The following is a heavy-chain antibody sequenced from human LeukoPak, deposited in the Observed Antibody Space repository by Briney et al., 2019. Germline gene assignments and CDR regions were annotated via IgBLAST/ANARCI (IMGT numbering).Heavy chain of an antibody. V-gene: IGHV5-51*01. CDR1: GYSFTSYW. Sequence: GESLKISCKGSGYSFTSYWIGWVRQMPGKGLGWMGIIYPGDSDTRYSPSFQGQVTISADKSISTAYLQWSSLKASDTAMYYCAGSIVVVPAAILGAFDIWGQGTMVTVSS. CDR3: AGSIVVVPAAILGAFDI. CDR2: IYPGDSDT. J-gene: IGHJ3*02. D-gene: IGHD2-2*02.